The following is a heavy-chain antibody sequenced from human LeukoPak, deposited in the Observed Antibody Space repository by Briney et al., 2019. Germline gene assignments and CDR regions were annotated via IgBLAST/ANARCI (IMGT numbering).Heavy chain of an antibody. V-gene: IGHV1-46*01. D-gene: IGHD2-2*02. CDR2: INPSGGST. J-gene: IGHJ5*02. CDR1: GYTFTAYY. Sequence: ASVKVSCKASGYTFTAYYMHWVRQAPGQGLEWMGIINPSGGSTTYAQKFQGRVAMTRDTSTSTDYMEVSSLRSEDTAVYYCAREGCSSPSCYTTWFDPWGQGSLVTVSS. CDR3: AREGCSSPSCYTTWFDP.